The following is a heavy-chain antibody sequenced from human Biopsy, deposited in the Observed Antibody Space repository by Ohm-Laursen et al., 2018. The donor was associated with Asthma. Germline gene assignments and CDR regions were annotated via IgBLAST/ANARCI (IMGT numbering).Heavy chain of an antibody. V-gene: IGHV1-69*13. CDR1: GGTFNTYV. D-gene: IGHD2-2*01. CDR3: ARKAGSCISRTCYSLDF. J-gene: IGHJ4*02. Sequence: GPSVSVSCKSLGGTFNTYVIGWVRQAPGPGLGWMGGINSVFGATTYPQKFQDRVTITADDSTSTVYMELSSLRSEDTAVYYCARKAGSCISRTCYSLDFWGQGTLVTVSS. CDR2: INSVFGAT.